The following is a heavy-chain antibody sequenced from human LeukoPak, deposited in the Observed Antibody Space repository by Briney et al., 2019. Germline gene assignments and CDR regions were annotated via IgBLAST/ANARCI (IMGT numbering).Heavy chain of an antibody. V-gene: IGHV1-69*01. CDR3: ARDNAPMVRGVITNWFDP. J-gene: IGHJ5*02. D-gene: IGHD3-10*01. CDR2: IIPIFGTA. Sequence: ASVKVSCKASGGTFSSYAISWVRQAPGQGLEWVGGIIPIFGTANYAQKFQGRVTITADESTSTAYMELSSLRSEDTAVYYCARDNAPMVRGVITNWFDPWGQGTLVTVSS. CDR1: GGTFSSYA.